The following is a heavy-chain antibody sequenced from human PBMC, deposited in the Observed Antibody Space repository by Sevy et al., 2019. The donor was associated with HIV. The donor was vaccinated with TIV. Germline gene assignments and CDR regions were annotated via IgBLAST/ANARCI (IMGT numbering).Heavy chain of an antibody. V-gene: IGHV3-23*01. CDR3: ASDSTYGSGWYLFDY. CDR2: ISGSGGST. CDR1: GFTFSSYA. Sequence: GGSLRLSCAASGFTFSSYAMSWVRQAPGKGLEWVSAISGSGGSTYYADSVKGRFTISRDNSKNTLYLQMNSLGAEDTAVYYCASDSTYGSGWYLFDYWGQGTLVTVSS. J-gene: IGHJ4*02. D-gene: IGHD6-19*01.